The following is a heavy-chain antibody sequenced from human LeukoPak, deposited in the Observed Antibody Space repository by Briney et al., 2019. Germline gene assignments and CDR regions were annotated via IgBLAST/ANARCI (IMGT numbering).Heavy chain of an antibody. D-gene: IGHD6-13*01. CDR2: IYSGGST. CDR1: GFTVSSNY. V-gene: IGHV3-53*01. J-gene: IGHJ6*02. CDR3: ARDLDAGIAAAGHYYYYGMDV. Sequence: TGGSLRLSCAASGFTVSSNYMSWVRQAPGKGLEWVSVIYSGGSTYYADSVKGRFTISRDNSKNTLYLQMNSLRAEDTAVYYCARDLDAGIAAAGHYYYYGMDVWGQGTTVTVSS.